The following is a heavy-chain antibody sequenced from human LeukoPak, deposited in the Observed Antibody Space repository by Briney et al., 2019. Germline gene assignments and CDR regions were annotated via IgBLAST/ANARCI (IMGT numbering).Heavy chain of an antibody. CDR3: AQDGASIRFDN. D-gene: IGHD3-16*01. V-gene: IGHV3-23*01. CDR1: GGAITGYW. J-gene: IGHJ4*02. CDR2: ISGSGGVK. Sequence: PSETLSLTCGVSGGAITGYWWSWVRQPPGKGLEWVSGISGSGGVKWYADSVKGRFIISRDNSKNTLYLQMNSLRAEDTAVYYCAQDGASIRFDNWGQGTLVTVSS.